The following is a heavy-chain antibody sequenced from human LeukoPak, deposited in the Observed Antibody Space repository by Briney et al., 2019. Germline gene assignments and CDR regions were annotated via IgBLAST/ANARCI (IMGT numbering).Heavy chain of an antibody. CDR3: ARAPTARNWFDP. V-gene: IGHV4-59*02. CDR2: VYYSGST. Sequence: SETLSLTCTVSGGSVSSYYWSWMRQSPGKGLEWIGYVYYSGSTNYNPALKSRVTISLDTSENQFSLKLSSVTAADTAVYYCARAPTARNWFDPWGQGTLVTVSS. J-gene: IGHJ5*02. CDR1: GGSVSSYY.